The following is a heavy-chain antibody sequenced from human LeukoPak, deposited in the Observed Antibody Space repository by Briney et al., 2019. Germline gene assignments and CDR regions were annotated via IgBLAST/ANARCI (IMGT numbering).Heavy chain of an antibody. CDR1: GFTFSSYA. Sequence: PGGSLRLSCAASGFTFSSYAMHWVRQAPGKGLEWVAVISYDGSNKYYADSVKGRFTISRDNSKNTLYLQMNSLRAEDTAVYYCARLDSPSRYYYDSSGYSNYHWGQGTLVTVSS. V-gene: IGHV3-30*14. D-gene: IGHD3-22*01. CDR3: ARLDSPSRYYYDSSGYSNYH. CDR2: ISYDGSNK. J-gene: IGHJ5*02.